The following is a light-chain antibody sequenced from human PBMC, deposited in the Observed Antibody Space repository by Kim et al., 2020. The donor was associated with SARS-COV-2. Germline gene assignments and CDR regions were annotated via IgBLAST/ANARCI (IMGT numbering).Light chain of an antibody. CDR1: KLGNKY. CDR3: QAWDSRSYVV. J-gene: IGLJ2*01. CDR2: QHN. V-gene: IGLV3-1*01. Sequence: SYELTQPPSVSVSPGQTASITCSGDKLGNKYAYWYQQKPGQSPVVVIYQHNKRPSGIPERFSGSNSGNTATLTISGTQAMDEADYYCQAWDSRSYVVFGGGTQVTVL.